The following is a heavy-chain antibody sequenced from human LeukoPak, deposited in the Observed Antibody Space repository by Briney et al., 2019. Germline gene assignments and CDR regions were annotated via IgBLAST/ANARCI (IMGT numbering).Heavy chain of an antibody. Sequence: ASVKVSCKASGGTFSSYAISWVRQAPGQGLEWMGGIIPIFGTANYAQKSQGRVTITTDESTSTAYMELSSLRSEDTAVYYCARSVWVGSGSYWRPYYYYMDVWGKGTTVTVSS. CDR3: ARSVWVGSGSYWRPYYYYMDV. V-gene: IGHV1-69*05. D-gene: IGHD3-10*01. CDR1: GGTFSSYA. CDR2: IIPIFGTA. J-gene: IGHJ6*03.